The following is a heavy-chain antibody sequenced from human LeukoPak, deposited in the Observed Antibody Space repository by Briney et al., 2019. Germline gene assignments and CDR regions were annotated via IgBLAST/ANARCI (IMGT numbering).Heavy chain of an antibody. CDR2: ISSSSSTI. CDR1: GFTFSSYS. J-gene: IGHJ4*02. Sequence: GGSLRLSCAASGFTFSSYSMNWVRQAPGKGLEWVSYISSSSSTIYYADSVKGRFTISRDNAKNSFYLQMSSLRAEDTAVYYCARGTNYDFWSGDYFVYWGQGTLVTVSS. V-gene: IGHV3-48*01. D-gene: IGHD3-3*01. CDR3: ARGTNYDFWSGDYFVY.